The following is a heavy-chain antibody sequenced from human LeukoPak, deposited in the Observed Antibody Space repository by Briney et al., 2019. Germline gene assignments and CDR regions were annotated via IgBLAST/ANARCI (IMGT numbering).Heavy chain of an antibody. Sequence: PGGSLRLSCKASGFSFSSYWIHWVRQAPGKGLVWVSRIKSDGSSTTYADSVKGRFTISRDNAKNSLYLQMNSLRAEDTAVYYCARRGRHAFDIWGQGTMVTVSS. J-gene: IGHJ3*02. D-gene: IGHD2-15*01. CDR1: GFSFSSYW. CDR3: ARRGRHAFDI. V-gene: IGHV3-74*01. CDR2: IKSDGSST.